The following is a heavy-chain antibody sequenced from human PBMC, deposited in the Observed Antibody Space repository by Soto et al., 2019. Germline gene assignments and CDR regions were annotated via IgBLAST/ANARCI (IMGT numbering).Heavy chain of an antibody. CDR2: IIPIFGTA. CDR3: ARPGEYQLPSGDYYYGMDV. V-gene: IGHV1-69*13. D-gene: IGHD2-2*01. J-gene: IGHJ6*02. CDR1: GGTFSSYA. Sequence: SVKVSCKASGGTFSSYAISWVRQAPGQGLEWMGGIIPIFGTANYAQKFQGRVTITADESTSTAYMELSSLRSEDTAVYYCARPGEYQLPSGDYYYGMDVWGQGTTVTVS.